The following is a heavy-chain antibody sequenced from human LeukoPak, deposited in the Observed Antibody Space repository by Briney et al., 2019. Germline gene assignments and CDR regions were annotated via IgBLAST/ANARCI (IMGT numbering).Heavy chain of an antibody. CDR2: INHSGST. Sequence: SETLSLTCAVSGGSFSGYYWSWLRQPPGKGLEWIGEINHSGSTNYNPSLKSRVTISVDTSKNQFSLKLSSVTAADTAVYYCARGPREWFGELLLSYFDYWGQGTLVTVSS. J-gene: IGHJ4*02. CDR1: GGSFSGYY. CDR3: ARGPREWFGELLLSYFDY. D-gene: IGHD3-10*01. V-gene: IGHV4-34*01.